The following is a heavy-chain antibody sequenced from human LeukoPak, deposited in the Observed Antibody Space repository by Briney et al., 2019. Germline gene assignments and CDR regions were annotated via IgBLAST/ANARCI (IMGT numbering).Heavy chain of an antibody. Sequence: ASVKVSCKASGYTFTGYYMHWVRQAPGQGLEWMGWINSNSGGTNYAQKVQGRVTMTRDTSISTAYMELSRLRSDDTAVYYCARRGYDFQLYYFDYWGQGTLVTVSS. V-gene: IGHV1-2*02. CDR1: GYTFTGYY. CDR3: ARRGYDFQLYYFDY. J-gene: IGHJ4*02. D-gene: IGHD3-3*01. CDR2: INSNSGGT.